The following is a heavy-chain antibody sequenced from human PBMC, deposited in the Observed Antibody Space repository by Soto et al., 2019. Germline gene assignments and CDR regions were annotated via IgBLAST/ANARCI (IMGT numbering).Heavy chain of an antibody. CDR3: ARDGGVAVAGLDY. Sequence: GGSLRLSCASSGFTFSSYEMNWVRHAPGRGLDLVSYISRSAFSMYYADSVKGRFTISRDNAKNSLYLQMNSLRAEDTAIYYCARDGGVAVAGLDYWGQGTLVTVSS. V-gene: IGHV3-48*03. D-gene: IGHD6-19*01. CDR1: GFTFSSYE. CDR2: ISRSAFSM. J-gene: IGHJ4*02.